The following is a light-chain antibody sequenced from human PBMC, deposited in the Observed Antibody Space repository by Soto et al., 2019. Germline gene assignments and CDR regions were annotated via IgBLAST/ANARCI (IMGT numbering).Light chain of an antibody. CDR1: QSVSVY. Sequence: IVMTQSPATLSVSPGERATLSCRASQSVSVYLAWYQHKPGQAPRLLIYDSSTRATGIPARFSGRGSGTEFTLTISSLQSEDSAVYYCQHYSSWISFGGGTRVEIK. J-gene: IGKJ4*01. CDR3: QHYSSWIS. CDR2: DSS. V-gene: IGKV3-15*01.